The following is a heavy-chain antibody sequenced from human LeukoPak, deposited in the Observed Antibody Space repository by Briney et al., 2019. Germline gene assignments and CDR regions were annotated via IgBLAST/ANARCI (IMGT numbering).Heavy chain of an antibody. J-gene: IGHJ6*03. D-gene: IGHD2-15*01. CDR1: GGTFSSYA. Sequence: GASVKVSCKASGGTFSSYAISWVRQAPGQGLEWMGGIIPIFGTANYAQKFQGRVTITTDESTSTAYMELSSLRSEDTAVYYCARGTSLGYCSGGSCPYGLYYYMDVWGKGTTVTVSS. CDR2: IIPIFGTA. CDR3: ARGTSLGYCSGGSCPYGLYYYMDV. V-gene: IGHV1-69*05.